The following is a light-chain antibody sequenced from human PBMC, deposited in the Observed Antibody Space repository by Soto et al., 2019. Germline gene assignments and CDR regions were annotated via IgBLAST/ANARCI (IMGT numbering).Light chain of an antibody. Sequence: DIQMTQSPSSLSASVGDRVTITCRASQGITNYLAWYQQKPGKVPKLLIYAASTLQSGVPSRFRGSGSGTDFTLTISSLQPEDVATYYCQNYNSAPRALTSGGGTKVDIK. CDR3: QNYNSAPRALT. V-gene: IGKV1-27*01. CDR2: AAS. J-gene: IGKJ4*01. CDR1: QGITNY.